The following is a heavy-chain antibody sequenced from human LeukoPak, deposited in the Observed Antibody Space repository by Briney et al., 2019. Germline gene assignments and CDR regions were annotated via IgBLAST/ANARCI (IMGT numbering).Heavy chain of an antibody. Sequence: SETLSLTCTVSGGSITGSYWSWIRQSPGKGLEWIGYIYYSGTTNYSPSLRSRVTISVDTSNKHFSLKLRSVTAADTAVYYCARTKVTYYYDAGGYYYFDNWAREPWSPSPQ. CDR1: GGSITGSY. V-gene: IGHV4-59*01. J-gene: IGHJ4*02. CDR2: IYYSGTT. D-gene: IGHD3-22*01. CDR3: ARTKVTYYYDAGGYYYFDN.